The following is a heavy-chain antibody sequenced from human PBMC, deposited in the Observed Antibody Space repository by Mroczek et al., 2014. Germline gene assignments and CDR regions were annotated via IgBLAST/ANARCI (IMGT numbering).Heavy chain of an antibody. CDR2: INHSGST. J-gene: IGHJ4*02. D-gene: IGHD3-10*01. Sequence: QVQLQQWGAGLLKPSETLSLTCAVYGGSFSGYYWSWIRQPPGKGLEWIGEINHSGSTNYNPSLKSRVTISVDTSKNQFSLKLSSVTAADTAVYYCARATGSGSYYIYWGQGTLVTVSS. V-gene: IGHV4-34*01. CDR1: GGSFSGYY. CDR3: ARATGSGSYYIY.